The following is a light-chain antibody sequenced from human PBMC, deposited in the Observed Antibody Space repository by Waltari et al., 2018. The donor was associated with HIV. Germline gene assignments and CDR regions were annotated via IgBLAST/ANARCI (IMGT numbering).Light chain of an antibody. CDR1: NSDVGGDEY. CDR3: SSYAGNNNFVV. CDR2: EVN. Sequence: QSALTQPPSASGSPGQSVSISCTGTNSDVGGDEYVSWYQQHPGKAPRLMIYEVNKRPSGVPDRFSGSKSGNTASLTVSGLQAEDEGDYYCSSYAGNNNFVVFGGGTKLTVL. J-gene: IGLJ2*01. V-gene: IGLV2-8*01.